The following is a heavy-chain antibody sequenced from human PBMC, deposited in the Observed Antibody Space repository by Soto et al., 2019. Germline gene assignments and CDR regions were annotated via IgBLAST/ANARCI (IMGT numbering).Heavy chain of an antibody. CDR1: GFNVGITG. J-gene: IGHJ5*02. V-gene: IGHV3-30*18. CDR3: SKDWGSRGWFQWFDH. CDR2: ISHDESPM. D-gene: IGHD6-19*01. Sequence: QVQLVESGGGVVQPGRSLTLSCAGSGFNVGITGMHRVRQAPGKGLEWVAMISHDESPMHYIESVKGRFTVSRDKSKNTLYLQMNGLRPEDTALYYCSKDWGSRGWFQWFDHWGQGVQVTVSS.